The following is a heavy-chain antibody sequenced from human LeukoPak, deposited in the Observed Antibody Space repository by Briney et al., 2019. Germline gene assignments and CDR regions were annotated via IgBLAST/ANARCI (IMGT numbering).Heavy chain of an antibody. J-gene: IGHJ3*02. CDR1: GFTFSSYW. Sequence: GGSLRLSCAASGFTFSSYWMHWVRRAPGKGLVWVSRINSDGSSTSYADSVKGRFTISRDNAKNTLYLQMNSLRAEDTAVYYCAKTQRMVGATEGHDAFDIWGQGTMVTVSS. D-gene: IGHD1-26*01. CDR2: INSDGSST. V-gene: IGHV3-74*01. CDR3: AKTQRMVGATEGHDAFDI.